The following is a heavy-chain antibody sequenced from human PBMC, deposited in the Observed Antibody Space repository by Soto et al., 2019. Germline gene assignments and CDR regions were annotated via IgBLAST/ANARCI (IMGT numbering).Heavy chain of an antibody. CDR1: GGSISSGDYY. CDR3: ARTELPSAFDI. CDR2: IYYSGST. D-gene: IGHD1-26*01. Sequence: PSETLSLTCTVSGGSISSGDYYWSWIRQPPGKGLEWIGYIYYSGSTYYNPSLKSRVTISVDTSKNQFSLKLSSVTAADTAVYYCARTELPSAFDIWGQGTMVTVSS. J-gene: IGHJ3*02. V-gene: IGHV4-30-4*01.